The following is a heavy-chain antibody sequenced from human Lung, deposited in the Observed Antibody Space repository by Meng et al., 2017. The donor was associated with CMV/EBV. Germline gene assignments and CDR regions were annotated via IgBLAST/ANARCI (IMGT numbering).Heavy chain of an antibody. CDR3: ASMLRFVEGPGRYYGMDV. CDR2: ISSSRTYI. V-gene: IGHV3-21*01. Sequence: GGSLRLXCAASGFSFSTYTMHWVRQAPGKGLEWVSSISSSRTYIYYADSLKRRFTISRDNAKNSLYLQMNSLRAEDTAVYYCASMLRFVEGPGRYYGMDVWGQGTTVTVSS. J-gene: IGHJ6*02. CDR1: GFSFSTYT. D-gene: IGHD3-3*01.